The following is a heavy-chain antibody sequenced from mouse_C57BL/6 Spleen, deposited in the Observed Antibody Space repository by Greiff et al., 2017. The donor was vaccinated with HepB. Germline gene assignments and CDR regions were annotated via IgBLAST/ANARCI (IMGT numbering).Heavy chain of an antibody. Sequence: DVQLQESGPGLVKPSQSLSLTCSVTGYSITSGYYWNWIRQFPGNKLEWMGYISYDGSNNYNPSLKNRISITRDKSKNQFFLKLNSVTTEDTATYYCARDSSGWFAYWGQGTLVTVSA. CDR3: ARDSSGWFAY. V-gene: IGHV3-6*01. D-gene: IGHD3-2*02. CDR2: ISYDGSN. CDR1: GYSITSGYY. J-gene: IGHJ3*01.